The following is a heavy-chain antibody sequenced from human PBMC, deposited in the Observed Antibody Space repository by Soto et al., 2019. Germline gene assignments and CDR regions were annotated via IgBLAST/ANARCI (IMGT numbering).Heavy chain of an antibody. CDR3: AKTYYDRSGYSLYWYFVL. Sequence: EVQLVESGGGLVQPGRSLRLSCAASGFTFDDYAMHWVRQAPGKGLEWVSGISWNSGSIGYADSVKGRFTISRDNAKNSLYLQMNSLRADDTALYYCAKTYYDRSGYSLYWYFVLWGRGTLVTVSS. D-gene: IGHD3-22*01. CDR2: ISWNSGSI. CDR1: GFTFDDYA. J-gene: IGHJ2*01. V-gene: IGHV3-9*01.